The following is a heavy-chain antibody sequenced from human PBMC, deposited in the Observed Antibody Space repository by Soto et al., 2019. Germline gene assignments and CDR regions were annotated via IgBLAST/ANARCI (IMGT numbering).Heavy chain of an antibody. V-gene: IGHV3-30*03. J-gene: IGHJ6*02. CDR2: ILYDGSNK. Sequence: QVQLVESGGGVVQPGRSLRLSCAASGFTFSSYGMHWVRQAPGKGLEWVAAILYDGSNKYYADSVKGRFTISRDNCKKTLYLLMNSLRAEDTAVYYCARGAYYDVLTGSYSYGMYFWGQGTTVTVSS. CDR1: GFTFSSYG. CDR3: ARGAYYDVLTGSYSYGMYF. D-gene: IGHD3-9*01.